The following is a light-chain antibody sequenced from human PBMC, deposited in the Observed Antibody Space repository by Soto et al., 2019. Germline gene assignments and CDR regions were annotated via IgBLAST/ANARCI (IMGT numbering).Light chain of an antibody. CDR1: GSNIGSNT. Sequence: QSVLTQPPSASGTPGQRITISCSGSGSNIGSNTVTWYQQLPRTAPKLLIYTNNQRPSGVPDRFSGSKSGTSASLAISGLQSGDEADYYCATWDDSPNGYVFGTGTKLTVL. V-gene: IGLV1-44*01. CDR2: TNN. CDR3: ATWDDSPNGYV. J-gene: IGLJ1*01.